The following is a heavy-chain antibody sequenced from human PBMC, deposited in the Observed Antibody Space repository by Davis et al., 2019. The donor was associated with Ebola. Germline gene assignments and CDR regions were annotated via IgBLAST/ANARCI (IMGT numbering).Heavy chain of an antibody. J-gene: IGHJ4*02. CDR1: GYSFTNYW. CDR2: IYPGDSDT. CDR3: ARQGGYYYDSSGYYGIDY. Sequence: GESLKISCKGSGYSFTNYWIGWVRQMPGKGLEWMGIIYPGDSDTRYSPSFQGQVTISADKSISTAYLQWSSLKASDTAMYYCARQGGYYYDSSGYYGIDYWGQGTLVTVSS. D-gene: IGHD3-22*01. V-gene: IGHV5-51*01.